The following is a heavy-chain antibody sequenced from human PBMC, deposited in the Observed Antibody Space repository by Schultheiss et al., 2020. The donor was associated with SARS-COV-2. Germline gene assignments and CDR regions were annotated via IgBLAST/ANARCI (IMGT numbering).Heavy chain of an antibody. J-gene: IGHJ4*02. CDR1: GGSISSYY. V-gene: IGHV4-59*06. CDR3: ARGRRFCSGGSCYSLASDY. CDR2: IYYSGST. Sequence: SETLSLTCTVSGGSISSYYWSWIRQPAGKGLEWIGYIYYSGSTYYNPSLKSRVTISVDTSKNQFSLKLSSVTAADTAVYYCARGRRFCSGGSCYSLASDYWGQGTLVTVSS. D-gene: IGHD2-15*01.